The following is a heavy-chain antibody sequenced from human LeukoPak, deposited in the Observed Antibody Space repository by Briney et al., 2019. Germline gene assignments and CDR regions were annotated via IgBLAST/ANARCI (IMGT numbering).Heavy chain of an antibody. J-gene: IGHJ6*03. CDR1: GFTFNTYT. V-gene: IGHV3-21*01. Sequence: GGSLRLSCAASGFTFNTYTMNWVRQAPGKGLEWVSSISSGTSYIYYADSVKGRFTISRDNAKNSLYLQMDSLGPEDTAVYYCARDPYSGNYGTYYYYYMDVWGKGTTVTISS. CDR3: ARDPYSGNYGTYYYYYMDV. D-gene: IGHD1-26*01. CDR2: ISSGTSYI.